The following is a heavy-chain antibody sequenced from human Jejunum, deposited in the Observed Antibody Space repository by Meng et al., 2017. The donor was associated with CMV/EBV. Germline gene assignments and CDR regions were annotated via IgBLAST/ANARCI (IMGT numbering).Heavy chain of an antibody. CDR2: IYHTGGT. J-gene: IGHJ6*02. CDR3: ARLKLVVPAAARDYYYGLDV. CDR1: FY. D-gene: IGHD2-2*01. Sequence: FYWNWLRPSPGKGLDWIGYIYHTGGTTYNPSLKSRVSISVDTSKNQFSLRLSSVTPADTAVYYCARLKLVVPAAARDYYYGLDVWGQGTTVTVSS. V-gene: IGHV4-59*01.